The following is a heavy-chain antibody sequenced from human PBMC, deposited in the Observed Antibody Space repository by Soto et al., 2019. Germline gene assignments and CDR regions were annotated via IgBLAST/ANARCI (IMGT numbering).Heavy chain of an antibody. Sequence: KGLEWVSGISGSGGSTYYADSVKGRFTISRDNSKKTLYLQMNSLRAEDTALYHCAKDQRYNWSDFDYWGQGTPVTVSS. V-gene: IGHV3-23*01. CDR3: AKDQRYNWSDFDY. D-gene: IGHD1-20*01. J-gene: IGHJ4*02. CDR2: ISGSGGST.